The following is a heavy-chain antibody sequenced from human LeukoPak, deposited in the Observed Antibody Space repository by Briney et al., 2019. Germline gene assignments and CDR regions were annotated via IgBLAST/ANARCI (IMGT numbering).Heavy chain of an antibody. Sequence: PSETLSLTCTVSGGSISSGDYYWSWIRQPPGKGLEWIGYIYYSGSTYYNPSLKSRVTISVDTSKNQFSLKLSSVTAADTAVYYCARETSGMVRGVISSWDEYYSDYWGQGTLVTVSS. D-gene: IGHD3-10*01. J-gene: IGHJ4*02. CDR2: IYYSGST. CDR3: ARETSGMVRGVISSWDEYYSDY. V-gene: IGHV4-30-4*01. CDR1: GGSISSGDYY.